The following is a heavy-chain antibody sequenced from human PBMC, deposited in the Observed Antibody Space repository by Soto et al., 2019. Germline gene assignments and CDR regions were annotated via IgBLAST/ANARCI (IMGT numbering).Heavy chain of an antibody. Sequence: QVQLVQSGAEVKRPGSSVKVSCKASGATLATFINFGITWVRRAPGQGLEWMGGIIPVFGTAHYAQEFQGRLTISADESIRTAYMELSGLRSEDTAVYYCARGAATKIVVVMYDSLDLWGQGTMVTVSS. J-gene: IGHJ3*01. CDR1: GATLATFINFG. V-gene: IGHV1-69*12. CDR2: IIPVFGTA. CDR3: ARGAATKIVVVMYDSLDL. D-gene: IGHD3-22*01.